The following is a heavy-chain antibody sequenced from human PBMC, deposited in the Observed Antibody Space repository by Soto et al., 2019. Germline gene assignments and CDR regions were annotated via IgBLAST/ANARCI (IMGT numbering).Heavy chain of an antibody. J-gene: IGHJ6*02. CDR1: GFTFSSYA. D-gene: IGHD5-12*01. CDR2: ISSNGGTT. V-gene: IGHV3-64*04. Sequence: GGSLRLSCSASGFTFSSYALHWVRQTPGKGLESVSGISSNGGTTYYADSVKGRFTISRDNSKNTLYLQMNSLRAEDTAVYYSAKGGVDRPTGRYYYGMDVWGQGTTVTVS. CDR3: AKGGVDRPTGRYYYGMDV.